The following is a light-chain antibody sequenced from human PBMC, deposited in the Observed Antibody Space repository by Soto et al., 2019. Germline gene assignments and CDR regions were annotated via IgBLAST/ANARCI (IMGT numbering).Light chain of an antibody. CDR2: GAS. J-gene: IGKJ5*01. V-gene: IGKV3-15*01. CDR1: HSVSNS. Sequence: IVMTQSTATLSVSPGETATLSCRASHSVSNSVAWYQQKPCQAPRLLILGASTRATGIPARCSGSGSGTEFTLSISSLQSEDFAVYYCKQYKEWPPFTFGQGTRLAIK. CDR3: KQYKEWPPFT.